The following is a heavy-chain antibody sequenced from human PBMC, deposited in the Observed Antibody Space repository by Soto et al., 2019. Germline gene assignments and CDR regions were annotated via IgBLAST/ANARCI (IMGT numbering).Heavy chain of an antibody. V-gene: IGHV3-73*01. CDR2: IRSKTHTDAT. D-gene: IGHD2-15*01. J-gene: IGHJ6*03. Sequence: EVQLVESGGGLVQPGGSLKLSCAASGFTFSDSAMHWVRQASGKGLEWVGRIRSKTHTDATAYAASVKGRFTISRDDTKNTAYLQINSLKTEDTAVYYCTRQVYCSCGSCYSGYYYCMDVWGKGTTVTVSS. CDR3: TRQVYCSCGSCYSGYYYCMDV. CDR1: GFTFSDSA.